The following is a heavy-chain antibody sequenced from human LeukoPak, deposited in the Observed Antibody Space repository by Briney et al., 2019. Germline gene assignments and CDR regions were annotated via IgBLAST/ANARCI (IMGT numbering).Heavy chain of an antibody. D-gene: IGHD2-2*01. J-gene: IGHJ6*02. CDR2: ISSSGSTI. CDR1: GFTFSDYY. CDR3: ARDGHCSSTSCYDYYYYGMDV. Sequence: PGGSLRLSCAASGFTFSDYYMSWIRQAPGKGLEWVSYISSSGSTIYYADSVKGRFTISRDNAKNSLYLQMNSLRAEDTAVYYCARDGHCSSTSCYDYYYYGMDVWGQGTTVTVSS. V-gene: IGHV3-11*01.